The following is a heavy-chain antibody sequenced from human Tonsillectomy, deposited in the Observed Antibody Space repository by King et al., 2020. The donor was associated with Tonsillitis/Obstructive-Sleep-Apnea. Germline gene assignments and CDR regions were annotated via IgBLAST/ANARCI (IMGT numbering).Heavy chain of an antibody. CDR1: EYSFTNNW. CDR3: ARLSGDYQNWFDP. D-gene: IGHD4-17*01. V-gene: IGHV5-51*01. CDR2: IYPGESDT. J-gene: IGHJ5*02. Sequence: LVQSGAEVKKPGESLKISCKGSEYSFTNNWICGGREMAGKGLGGRGNIYPGESDTSYSPSFQGQVTISADKSSSTASLRWSSLMASDTAMYYCARLSGDYQNWFDPWGQGTLVTVSS.